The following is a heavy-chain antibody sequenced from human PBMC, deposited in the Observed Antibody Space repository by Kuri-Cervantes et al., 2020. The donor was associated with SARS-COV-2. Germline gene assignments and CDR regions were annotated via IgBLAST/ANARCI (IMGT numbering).Heavy chain of an antibody. D-gene: IGHD3-16*01. CDR3: ARDRGAFGGWFDP. CDR2: IRSGGAST. J-gene: IGHJ5*02. V-gene: IGHV3-23*01. Sequence: GESLKISCAASGFAFSDYTMSWVRQTPEKGLEWVSAIRSGGASTSYADSVMGRFSISRDDSKNTLYLQMNGLRVEDTAVYFCARDRGAFGGWFDPWGQGTLVTVSS. CDR1: GFAFSDYT.